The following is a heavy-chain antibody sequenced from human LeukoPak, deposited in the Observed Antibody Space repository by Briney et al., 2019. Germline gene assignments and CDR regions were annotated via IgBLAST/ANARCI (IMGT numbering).Heavy chain of an antibody. J-gene: IGHJ6*02. CDR1: GGSFSGYY. V-gene: IGHV4-34*01. Sequence: SETLSLTCAVYGGSFSGYYWSWIRQPPGKGLEWIGEINHSGSTNYNPSLKSRVTISVDTSKNQFSLKLSSVTAADTAVYYCARDGVALYYYYGMDVWGQGTTVIVSS. CDR2: INHSGST. CDR3: ARDGVALYYYYGMDV. D-gene: IGHD3-3*01.